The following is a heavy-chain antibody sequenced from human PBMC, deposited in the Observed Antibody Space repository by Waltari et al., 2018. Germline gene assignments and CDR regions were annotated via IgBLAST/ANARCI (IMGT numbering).Heavy chain of an antibody. V-gene: IGHV1-46*01. J-gene: IGHJ5*02. D-gene: IGHD6-19*01. Sequence: QVKLVQSGAEVKKPGASVKVSCKASGYTFTRYWMHWVRQAPGQGLEWMGRSEPSGARAANAEKCQGRVTMTRDTSTNTDYMEPSGLTSEDTAVYYCARDKSYMYEWSGWWFDAWGPGTLVTVSS. CDR1: GYTFTRYW. CDR3: ARDKSYMYEWSGWWFDA. CDR2: SEPSGARA.